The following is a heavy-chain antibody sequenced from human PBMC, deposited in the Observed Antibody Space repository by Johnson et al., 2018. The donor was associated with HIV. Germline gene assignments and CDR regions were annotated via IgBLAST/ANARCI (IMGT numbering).Heavy chain of an antibody. Sequence: QVQLVESGGGVVQPGRSLRLSCAASGFTFRNYAMHWVRQAPGKGLEWVAVTSYDGNNKYYADSVKGRFTISRDISKNTLYLQMNSLRPEDTAVYYCARVRSTIVVVTATGGAFDMWGQGTMVTVSS. J-gene: IGHJ3*02. D-gene: IGHD2-21*02. CDR2: TSYDGNNK. CDR1: GFTFRNYA. V-gene: IGHV3-30-3*01. CDR3: ARVRSTIVVVTATGGAFDM.